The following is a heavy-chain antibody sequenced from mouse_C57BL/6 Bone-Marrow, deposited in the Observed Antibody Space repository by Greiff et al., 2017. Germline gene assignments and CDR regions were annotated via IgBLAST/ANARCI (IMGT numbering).Heavy chain of an antibody. CDR2: IYPGDGDT. D-gene: IGHD1-1*01. J-gene: IGHJ4*01. Sequence: QVQLKESGPELVKPGASVKISCKASGYAFSSSWMNWVKQRPGKGLEWIGRIYPGDGDTNYNGKFKGKATLTADKSSSTAYMQLSSLTSEDSAVSFCARNYGSSYYAMDYWGQGTSVTVSS. CDR1: GYAFSSSW. CDR3: ARNYGSSYYAMDY. V-gene: IGHV1-82*01.